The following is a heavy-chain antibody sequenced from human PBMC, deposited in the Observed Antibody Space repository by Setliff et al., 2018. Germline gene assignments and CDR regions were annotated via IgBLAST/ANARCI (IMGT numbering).Heavy chain of an antibody. D-gene: IGHD3-3*01. V-gene: IGHV1-2*04. CDR2: INPNSGGT. CDR3: ARGRDFWSGYLVY. Sequence: RASVKVSCKASGYTFTGYYMHWVRQAPGQGLEWMGWINPNSGGTNYAQKFQGWVTMTRDTSISTAYMELGRLRSDDTAVYYCARGRDFWSGYLVYWGQGTLVTVSS. CDR1: GYTFTGYY. J-gene: IGHJ4*02.